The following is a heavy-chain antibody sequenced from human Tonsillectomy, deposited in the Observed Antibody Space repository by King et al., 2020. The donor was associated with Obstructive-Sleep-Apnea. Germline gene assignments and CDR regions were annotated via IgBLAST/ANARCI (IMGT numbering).Heavy chain of an antibody. CDR2: ISYDGSNK. CDR3: ASPYLFPYHYYYYGMDV. Sequence: VQLVESGGGVVQPGRSLRLSCAASGFTITEYPIHWVLQAPGRGLEWVAVISYDGSNKYYSDSVKGRFTISRDNSQNTLYLAMNNLRAKDTDVYYCASPYLFPYHYYYYGMDVWGQGTTVTVSS. V-gene: IGHV3-30*04. D-gene: IGHD2-21*01. CDR1: GFTITEYP. J-gene: IGHJ6*02.